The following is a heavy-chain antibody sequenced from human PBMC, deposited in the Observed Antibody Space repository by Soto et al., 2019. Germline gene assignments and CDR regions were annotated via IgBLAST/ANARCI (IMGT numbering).Heavy chain of an antibody. CDR1: GGSFSGYY. Sequence: QVQLQQWGAGLLKPSETLSLTCAVYGGSFSGYYWSWLRQPPGKGLEWIGEINHSGSTNYNPSLKRRVPISVDTSKTQFSLKLSSVTAADTAVYYCARGQTDPNSVTPGSIKVGYYFDYWGQGTLVTVSS. CDR3: ARGQTDPNSVTPGSIKVGYYFDY. CDR2: INHSGST. V-gene: IGHV4-34*01. D-gene: IGHD4-4*01. J-gene: IGHJ4*02.